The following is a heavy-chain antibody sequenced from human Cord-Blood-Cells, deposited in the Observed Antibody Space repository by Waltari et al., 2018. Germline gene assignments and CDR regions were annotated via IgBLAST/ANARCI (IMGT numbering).Heavy chain of an antibody. J-gene: IGHJ3*02. CDR1: GGTFSSYA. D-gene: IGHD2-21*02. V-gene: IGHV1-69*01. CDR2: IIPIFGTA. Sequence: QVQLVQSGAEVKKPGSSVKVSCKASGGTFSSYAISRVRQPPGQGLEWRGGIIPIFGTANYGQKFQGRVTITADESTSTAYMELSSLRSEDTAVYYCARGTGCGGDCSFAFDIWGQGTMVTVSS. CDR3: ARGTGCGGDCSFAFDI.